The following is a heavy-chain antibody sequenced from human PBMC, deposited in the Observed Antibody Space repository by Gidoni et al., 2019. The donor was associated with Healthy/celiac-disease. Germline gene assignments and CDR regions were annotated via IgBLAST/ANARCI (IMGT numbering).Heavy chain of an antibody. J-gene: IGHJ4*02. CDR3: TTDTMTTVTFGY. Sequence: EVQLVESGGGLVKPGGSLRLSFADSGFTFSNAWMSWVRQAPGKGLEWVGRIKSKTDGGTTDYAAPVKGRFTISRDDSKYTLYLQMNSLKTEDTAVYYCTTDTMTTVTFGYWGQGTLVTVSS. D-gene: IGHD4-17*01. V-gene: IGHV3-15*01. CDR2: IKSKTDGGTT. CDR1: GFTFSNAW.